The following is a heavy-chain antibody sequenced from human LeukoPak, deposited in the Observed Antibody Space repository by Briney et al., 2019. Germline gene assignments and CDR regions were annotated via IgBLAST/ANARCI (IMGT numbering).Heavy chain of an antibody. Sequence: HPGGSLRLSCAASGFTFSSYAMSWVRQAPGKGLEWVSAISGSGGSTYYADSVKGRFTISRDNSKNTLYLQMNSLRAEDTAVYYCAKVGDSSGYYYVGALVVYWGQGTLVTVSS. CDR3: AKVGDSSGYYYVGALVVY. CDR1: GFTFSSYA. D-gene: IGHD3-22*01. CDR2: ISGSGGST. V-gene: IGHV3-23*01. J-gene: IGHJ4*02.